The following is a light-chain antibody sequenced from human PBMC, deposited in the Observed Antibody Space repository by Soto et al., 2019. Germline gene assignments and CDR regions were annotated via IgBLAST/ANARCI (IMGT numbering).Light chain of an antibody. CDR2: GNS. CDR1: SSNIGAGYD. Sequence: QSVLTQPPSVSRAPGQRVTISCTGSSSNIGAGYDVHWYQQLPGTAPKLLIYGNSNRPSGVPDRFSGFKSGTSASLAITGLQAEDEADYYCQSYDSSLSGSVFGGGTKVTVL. V-gene: IGLV1-40*01. CDR3: QSYDSSLSGSV. J-gene: IGLJ3*02.